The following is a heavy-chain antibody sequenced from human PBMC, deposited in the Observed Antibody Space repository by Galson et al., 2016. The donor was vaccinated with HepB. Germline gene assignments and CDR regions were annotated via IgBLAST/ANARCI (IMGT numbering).Heavy chain of an antibody. V-gene: IGHV3-53*01. CDR3: EGFPDPLDT. CDR1: GFTVSGKY. Sequence: SLRLSCAASGFTVSGKYMSWARLAPGKGLEWVSAIFSFDATFYRDSVKGRFTIFRDTSRNTLYLQMDNLRADDTAIYYCEGFPDPLDTWGQGTTVIVAS. D-gene: IGHD3-22*01. J-gene: IGHJ6*02. CDR2: IFSFDAT.